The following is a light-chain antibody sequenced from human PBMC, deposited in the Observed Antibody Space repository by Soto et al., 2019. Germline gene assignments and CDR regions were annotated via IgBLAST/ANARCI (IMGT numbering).Light chain of an antibody. Sequence: DIQMTQSPSSLSASVPDRVTITCRASESISRWLAWYKQKPGKAPTLLIYKASSLESGVPSRFSGSGSGTEFTLTINSLKADDFATYYCQQHNSFSITFGQGTRLEIK. V-gene: IGKV1-5*03. J-gene: IGKJ5*01. CDR2: KAS. CDR3: QQHNSFSIT. CDR1: ESISRW.